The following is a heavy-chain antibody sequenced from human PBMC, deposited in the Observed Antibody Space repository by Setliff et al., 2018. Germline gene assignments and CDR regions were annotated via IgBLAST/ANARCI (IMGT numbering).Heavy chain of an antibody. Sequence: GESLKISCQGLGYDFFGYWIAWVRQVPGKGPEWVGLIYPGDSDTRYSPSFQGQVAIAVDRSRVTAYLQWDSLKASDAATYYCARLAVRNTVYYYFTDVWGKGTPVTVSS. D-gene: IGHD2-2*02. CDR2: IYPGDSDT. V-gene: IGHV5-51*01. CDR1: GYDFFGYW. CDR3: ARLAVRNTVYYYFTDV. J-gene: IGHJ6*03.